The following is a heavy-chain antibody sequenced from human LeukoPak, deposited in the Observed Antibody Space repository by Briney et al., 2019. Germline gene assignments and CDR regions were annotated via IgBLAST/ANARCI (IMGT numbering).Heavy chain of an antibody. CDR3: ARQDYYDSSGYYFDY. Sequence: SETLSLTCTVSGGSISSYYWSWIRQPPGKGLEWIGYIYYSGGTNYNPSLKSRVTISVDTSKNQFSLKLSSVTAADTAVYYCARQDYYDSSGYYFDYWGQGTLVTVSS. CDR2: IYYSGGT. V-gene: IGHV4-59*08. CDR1: GGSISSYY. D-gene: IGHD3-22*01. J-gene: IGHJ4*02.